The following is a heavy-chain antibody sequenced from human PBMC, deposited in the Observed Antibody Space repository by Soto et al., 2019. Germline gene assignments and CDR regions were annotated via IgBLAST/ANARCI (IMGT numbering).Heavy chain of an antibody. Sequence: EVQLVESGGGLVKPGGSLRLSCAASGFTFSSYSMNWVRQAPGKGLEWVSSISSSSSYIYYADSVKGRFTISRDNAKNSLYRQMNSLRAEDTAVYYCARDQPGYSYGYGWGYWGQGTLVTVSS. J-gene: IGHJ4*02. CDR1: GFTFSSYS. D-gene: IGHD5-18*01. CDR3: ARDQPGYSYGYGWGY. CDR2: ISSSSSYI. V-gene: IGHV3-21*01.